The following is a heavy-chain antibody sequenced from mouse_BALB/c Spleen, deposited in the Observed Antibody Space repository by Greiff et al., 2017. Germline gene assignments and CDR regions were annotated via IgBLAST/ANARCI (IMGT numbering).Heavy chain of an antibody. J-gene: IGHJ4*01. CDR2: IWAGGST. CDR3: ARAYYDYDGDYAMDY. D-gene: IGHD2-4*01. CDR1: GFSLTSYG. V-gene: IGHV2-9*02. Sequence: VQLQESGPGLVAPSQSLSITCTVSGFSLTSYGVHWVRQPPGKGLEWLGVIWAGGSTNYNSALMSRLSISKDNSKSQVFLKMNSLQTDDTAMYYCARAYYDYDGDYAMDYWGQGTSVTVSS.